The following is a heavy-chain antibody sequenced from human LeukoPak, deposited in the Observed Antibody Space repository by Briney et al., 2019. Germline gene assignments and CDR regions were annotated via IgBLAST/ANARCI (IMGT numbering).Heavy chain of an antibody. CDR2: IYYSGST. D-gene: IGHD2-2*01. J-gene: IGHJ5*02. Sequence: SETLSLTCTVSGGSISSYYWSWLRQPPGKGLEWFGYIYYSGSTNYNPSLKSRVTISVDTSKNQFPLKLSSVTAADTAVYYCARAEGYCSSTSCSNWFDPWGQGTLVTVSS. CDR3: ARAEGYCSSTSCSNWFDP. V-gene: IGHV4-59*01. CDR1: GGSISSYY.